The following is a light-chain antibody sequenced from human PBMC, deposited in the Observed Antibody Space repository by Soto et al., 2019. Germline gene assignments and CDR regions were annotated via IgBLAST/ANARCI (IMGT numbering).Light chain of an antibody. J-gene: IGLJ1*01. V-gene: IGLV2-11*01. CDR3: GSYTGSYSYV. CDR1: SSDVGGYSY. CDR2: DVT. Sequence: QSALTQPHSVSGSPGQSVTISCTGTSSDVGGYSYVSWYQQHPGKAPDLIIYDVTERPSGVPDRFSGSKSGNTASLTISGLQAEDEAEYYCGSYTGSYSYVFGIGTKLTVL.